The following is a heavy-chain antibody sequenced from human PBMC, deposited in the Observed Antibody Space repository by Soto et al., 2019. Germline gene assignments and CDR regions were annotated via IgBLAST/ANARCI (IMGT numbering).Heavy chain of an antibody. V-gene: IGHV1-69*12. CDR2: FIPFFRAA. Sequence: QVHLVQSGAEVKEPGSSVKVSCKASGDNFSKYAISWVRQAPGQGLEWMGGFIPFFRAANYAQKFQGRFTTNADESTTLAYMQPRSLNSDAPAMYYCARRSISGGDFNWLEFWGQGTLVTVSS. CDR1: GDNFSKYA. D-gene: IGHD2-21*01. CDR3: ARRSISGGDFNWLEF. J-gene: IGHJ4*02.